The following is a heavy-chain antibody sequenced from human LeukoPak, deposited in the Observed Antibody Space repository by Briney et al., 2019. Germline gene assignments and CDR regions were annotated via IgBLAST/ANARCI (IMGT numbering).Heavy chain of an antibody. CDR1: GGTFSSYA. V-gene: IGHV1-69*05. D-gene: IGHD4-11*01. CDR3: ARETDYRDYYYMDV. Sequence: ASVKVSCKASGGTFSSYAISWVRQAPGQGLEWMGGIIPIFGTANYAQKFQGRVTITTDESTSTAYMELSSLRSEDTAVYYCARETDYRDYYYMDVWGKGTTVTVSS. CDR2: IIPIFGTA. J-gene: IGHJ6*03.